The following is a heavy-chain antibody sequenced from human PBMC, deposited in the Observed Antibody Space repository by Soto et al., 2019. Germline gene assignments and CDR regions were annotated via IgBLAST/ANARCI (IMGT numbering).Heavy chain of an antibody. D-gene: IGHD3-10*01. J-gene: IGHJ4*02. CDR1: GFTFSNFW. CDR3: AAGFTPDY. V-gene: IGHV3-7*01. CDR2: IKGDGSEK. Sequence: EVQVVESGGGLVQPGGSLKLSCAASGFTFSNFWMNWVRQAPGKGLEWVANIKGDGSEKYYVDSVKGRFTISRDNTNNSLYLEMDSLRGEDTAVYYCAAGFTPDYWGPGTLVTVSS.